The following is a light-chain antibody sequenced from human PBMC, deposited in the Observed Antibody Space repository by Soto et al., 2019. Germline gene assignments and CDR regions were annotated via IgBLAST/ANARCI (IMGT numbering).Light chain of an antibody. V-gene: IGKV3-11*01. CDR2: DAS. J-gene: IGKJ4*01. Sequence: EIVLAQSPATLSLSPGERATLSCRASQSVSRSLAWYQQRPGQAPRLLIYDASTRATGIPARFSGSGSGTDFTLTISTLESVDFEVYYYQPRGIGPLTFGGGTNVESK. CDR1: QSVSRS. CDR3: QPRGIGPLT.